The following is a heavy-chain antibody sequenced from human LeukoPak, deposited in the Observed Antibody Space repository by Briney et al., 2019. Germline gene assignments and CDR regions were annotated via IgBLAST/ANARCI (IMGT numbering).Heavy chain of an antibody. D-gene: IGHD5-18*01. J-gene: IGHJ4*02. Sequence: GRSLRLSCAASGFTFSRYAMHWVRQAPGKGLEWVAVISYDENNENYADSLKGRFTISRDNSKNTLYLQMNSLGAEDTAVYYCARDYATDTDMVWGQGILVTVSS. CDR2: ISYDENNE. CDR1: GFTFSRYA. V-gene: IGHV3-30-3*01. CDR3: ARDYATDTDMV.